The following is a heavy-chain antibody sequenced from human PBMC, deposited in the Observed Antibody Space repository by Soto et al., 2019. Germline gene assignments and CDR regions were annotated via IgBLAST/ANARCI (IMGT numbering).Heavy chain of an antibody. D-gene: IGHD6-19*01. CDR3: ARDRGSGWYDIDF. V-gene: IGHV4-59*01. Sequence: SETLSLTCNVSGDFITSYYWSWIRQPPGKGLEWIGYMSYSGQNNYNPALKSRVTISIDKSENQVSLKLNSVTAADTAMYYCARDRGSGWYDIDFWGQGTLVTVS. CDR1: GDFITSYY. J-gene: IGHJ4*02. CDR2: MSYSGQN.